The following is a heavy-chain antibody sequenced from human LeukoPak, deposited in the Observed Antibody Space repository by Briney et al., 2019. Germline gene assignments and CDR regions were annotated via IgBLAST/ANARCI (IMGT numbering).Heavy chain of an antibody. Sequence: PSETLSLTCTVSGGSIRSYYWSWIRQPPGKGLEGIGYIYYSGSTYYNPSLKSRVTISVDTSKNQFSLKLSSVTAADTAVYYCASGYCSSTSCSGSPFDYWGQGTLVTVSS. CDR1: GGSIRSYY. V-gene: IGHV4-59*08. J-gene: IGHJ4*02. D-gene: IGHD2-2*03. CDR2: IYYSGST. CDR3: ASGYCSSTSCSGSPFDY.